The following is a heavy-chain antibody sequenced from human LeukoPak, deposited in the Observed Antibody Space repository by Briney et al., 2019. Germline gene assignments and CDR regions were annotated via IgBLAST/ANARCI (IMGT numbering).Heavy chain of an antibody. CDR3: ARGNSGSYHYGQFDY. CDR1: EFTFTTYA. V-gene: IGHV3-64*01. CDR2: ISSNGGST. Sequence: QTGGSLRLSCAASEFTFTTYAMHWVRQAPGKGLEYVSAISSNGGSTYYANSVEGRFTISRDNSKNTLYLQMGSLRAEDMAVYYCARGNSGSYHYGQFDYWGQGTLVTVSS. J-gene: IGHJ4*02. D-gene: IGHD1-26*01.